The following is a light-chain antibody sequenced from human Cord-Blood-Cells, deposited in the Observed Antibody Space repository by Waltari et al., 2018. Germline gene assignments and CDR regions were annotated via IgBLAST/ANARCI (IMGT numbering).Light chain of an antibody. CDR3: SSYTSSSTLV. CDR1: SSDVGGYNY. CDR2: DVS. Sequence: QSALTQPASVSGSPGPSITISCTGTSSDVGGYNYVSWYQQHPGNAPKLMIYDVSKRPSGVSKRFSGSKSGNTASRTISGLQAEDEADYYCSSYTSSSTLVFGGGTKLTVL. J-gene: IGLJ3*02. V-gene: IGLV2-14*03.